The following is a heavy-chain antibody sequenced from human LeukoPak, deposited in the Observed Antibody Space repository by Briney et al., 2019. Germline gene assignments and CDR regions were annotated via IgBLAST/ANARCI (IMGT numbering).Heavy chain of an antibody. CDR2: IKQDGSEM. CDR1: GFTFSNYW. D-gene: IGHD1-26*01. J-gene: IGHJ4*02. CDR3: ARHRKWVPFDN. Sequence: PGGSLRLSCAASGFTFSNYWMTWVRQAPGKGLEWVATIKQDGSEMFYVDSVKGQFTISRDNAKNSLYLQMSSLRAEDTALYYCARHRKWVPFDNWGQGTLVTVSS. V-gene: IGHV3-7*01.